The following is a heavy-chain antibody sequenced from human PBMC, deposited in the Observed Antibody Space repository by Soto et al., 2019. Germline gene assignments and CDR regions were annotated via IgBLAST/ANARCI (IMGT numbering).Heavy chain of an antibody. Sequence: QVQLVESGGGVVQPGRSLRLSCAASGFTFSSYAMHWVRQAPGKGRGGVAVISYDGSNKYYADSVKGRFTISRDNSKNTLYLQMNSLRAEDTAVYYCARDGDYSSGWYYFDYWGQGTLVTVSS. D-gene: IGHD6-19*01. J-gene: IGHJ4*02. CDR2: ISYDGSNK. CDR1: GFTFSSYA. CDR3: ARDGDYSSGWYYFDY. V-gene: IGHV3-30-3*01.